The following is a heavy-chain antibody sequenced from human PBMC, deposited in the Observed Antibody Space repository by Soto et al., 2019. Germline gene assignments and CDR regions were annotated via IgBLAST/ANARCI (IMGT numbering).Heavy chain of an antibody. D-gene: IGHD6-19*01. CDR3: ARGLAPYYFDY. CDR2: INAGNGNT. Sequence: QVQLVQSGAEVKKPGASVKVSCKASGYTFTSYAMHWVRQAPGQRLEWMGWINAGNGNTKYSPKCPGRVTITRDTAASTAYMELSSLRSEDTAVYYCARGLAPYYFDYWGQGTLVTVSS. V-gene: IGHV1-3*01. J-gene: IGHJ4*02. CDR1: GYTFTSYA.